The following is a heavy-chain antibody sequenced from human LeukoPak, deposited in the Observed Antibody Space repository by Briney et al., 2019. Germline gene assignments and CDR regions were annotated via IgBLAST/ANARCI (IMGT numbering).Heavy chain of an antibody. CDR2: IYPGDSDT. Sequence: GESLKISCKGSGYSFTSYWIGWVRQMPGKGLEWMGIIYPGDSDTRYSPSFQGQVTISADKSISTAYLQWSSLKASDTAMYYCARGGEQWLVREGWFDPWAREPWSPSPQ. V-gene: IGHV5-51*01. D-gene: IGHD6-19*01. J-gene: IGHJ5*02. CDR1: GYSFTSYW. CDR3: ARGGEQWLVREGWFDP.